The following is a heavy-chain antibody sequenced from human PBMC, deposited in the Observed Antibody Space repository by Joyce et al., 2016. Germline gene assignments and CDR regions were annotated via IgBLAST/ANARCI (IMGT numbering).Heavy chain of an antibody. CDR1: GYTFTSYG. V-gene: IGHV1-18*01. J-gene: IGHJ4*02. Sequence: QVQLVQSGAEVKKPGASVKVSCKASGYTFTSYGISWVRQAPGQGLEWMGWISAYNCNTNYAQKLQGRVTMTTDTSKSTAYMELRSLRSDDTAVYYCARQYYDYVWGSYRYLDYWGQGSLVTVSS. CDR2: ISAYNCNT. CDR3: ARQYYDYVWGSYRYLDY. D-gene: IGHD3-16*02.